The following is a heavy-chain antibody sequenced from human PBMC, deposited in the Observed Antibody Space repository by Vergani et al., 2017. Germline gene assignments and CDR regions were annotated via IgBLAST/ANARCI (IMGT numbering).Heavy chain of an antibody. V-gene: IGHV1-46*03. CDR1: GYTFSNYY. Sequence: QVQVVQSGAEVKKSGASVKVSCKTSGYTFSNYYMHWVRQAPGQGLEWMGIINPSGGHTNYAQKFQGRVTMTRDTSTSTVYMELSSLRSEDTAIYYCARGGYGILTGYRYWGQGTLVIVSS. J-gene: IGHJ4*02. CDR3: ARGGYGILTGYRY. D-gene: IGHD3-9*01. CDR2: INPSGGHT.